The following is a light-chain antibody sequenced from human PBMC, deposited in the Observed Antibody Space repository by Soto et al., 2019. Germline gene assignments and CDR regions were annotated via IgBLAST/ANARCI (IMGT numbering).Light chain of an antibody. V-gene: IGLV2-14*01. CDR1: SSDGGGYNY. CDR2: DVS. Sequence: QSALTQPASVSGSPGQSITISCTGTSSDGGGYNYVSWYQQHPGKAPKFMIYDVSNRPSGVSNRFSGSKSGNTDSLTISGIQAEDEADYYCCSYTTSNTRQIVFGTGTKLTVL. J-gene: IGLJ1*01. CDR3: CSYTTSNTRQIV.